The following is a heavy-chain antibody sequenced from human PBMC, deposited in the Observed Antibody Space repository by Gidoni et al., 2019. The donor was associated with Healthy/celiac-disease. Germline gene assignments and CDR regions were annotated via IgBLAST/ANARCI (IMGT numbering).Heavy chain of an antibody. V-gene: IGHV3-33*01. Sequence: VQLVESGGGVVQPGRSLRLSCAASGFTFSSYVIHWVRQAPGKGLEWVAVIWYDGSNKYYADSVKGRFTISRDNSKNTLYLQMNSLRAEDTAVYYCARDKGYYDSSGYYYGRGAFDIWGQGTMVTVSS. CDR1: GFTFSSYV. CDR2: IWYDGSNK. J-gene: IGHJ3*02. D-gene: IGHD3-22*01. CDR3: ARDKGYYDSSGYYYGRGAFDI.